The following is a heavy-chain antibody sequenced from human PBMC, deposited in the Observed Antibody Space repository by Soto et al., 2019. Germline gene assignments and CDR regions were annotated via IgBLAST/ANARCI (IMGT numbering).Heavy chain of an antibody. CDR2: IRSKAYGGTT. CDR3: TRARRGYSYGSYYYYGMDV. CDR1: GFTFGDYA. Sequence: GGSLRLSCTASGFTFGDYAMSWVRQAPGKGLEWVGFIRSKAYGGTTEYAASVKGRFTISRDDSKSIAYLQMNSLKTEDTAVYYCTRARRGYSYGSYYYYGMDVWGQGTTVTV. D-gene: IGHD5-18*01. J-gene: IGHJ6*02. V-gene: IGHV3-49*04.